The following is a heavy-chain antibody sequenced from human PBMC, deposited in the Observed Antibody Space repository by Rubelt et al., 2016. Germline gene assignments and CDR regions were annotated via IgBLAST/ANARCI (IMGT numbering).Heavy chain of an antibody. Sequence: EVQLVESGGGLVQPGGSLRLSCSASGFILSNYAMNWVRQAPGKGLEWVAYISGRGALIYYADSRKGTLTISRDNAKKSRLLQMSSLRADDTAVYYCARDSRLVVDYWGLGTLVTVSS. J-gene: IGHJ4*02. V-gene: IGHV3-21*05. CDR1: GFILSNYA. CDR2: ISGRGALI. CDR3: ARDSRLVVDY. D-gene: IGHD2-2*01.